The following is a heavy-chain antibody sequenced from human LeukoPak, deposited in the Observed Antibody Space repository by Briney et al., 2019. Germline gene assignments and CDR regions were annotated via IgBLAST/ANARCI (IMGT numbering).Heavy chain of an antibody. CDR1: GGSISNYY. J-gene: IGHJ3*02. CDR3: ARDRLGYCSGGSCLRAFDI. Sequence: PSETLSLTCTVSGGSISNYYWSWVRQPAGKGLEWIGRIYASGSTNYSPSLKSRVTMSVDTSKNQFSLKLGSVTAADTAVYYCARDRLGYCSGGSCLRAFDIWGQGTMVTVSS. CDR2: IYASGST. V-gene: IGHV4-4*07. D-gene: IGHD2-15*01.